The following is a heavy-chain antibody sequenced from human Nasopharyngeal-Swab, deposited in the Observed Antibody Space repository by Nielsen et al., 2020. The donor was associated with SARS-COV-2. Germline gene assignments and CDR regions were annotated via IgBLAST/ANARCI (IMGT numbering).Heavy chain of an antibody. CDR3: ARDRGYYDSSGYGAKQQNLYYYYGMDV. V-gene: IGHV3-74*01. Sequence: GESLKISCAASGFTFSSYWMHWVRQAPGKGLVWVSRINSDGSSTSYADSVKGRFTISRDNAKNTLYLQMNSLRAEDTAVYYCARDRGYYDSSGYGAKQQNLYYYYGMDVWGQGTTVTVSS. D-gene: IGHD3-22*01. CDR1: GFTFSSYW. J-gene: IGHJ6*02. CDR2: INSDGSST.